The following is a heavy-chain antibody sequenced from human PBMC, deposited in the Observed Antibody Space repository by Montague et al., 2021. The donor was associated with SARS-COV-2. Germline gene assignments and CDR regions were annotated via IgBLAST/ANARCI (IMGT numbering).Heavy chain of an antibody. J-gene: IGHJ6*02. Sequence: SLRLSCAASGFTFSSYGMHWVRQAPGKRLEWVAVISYDGSNKYYADSVKGRFTISRDNSKNTLYLQMNSLRAEDTAVYYCAKDFMSLMVYAMVNYYYGMDVWGQGTTVTVS. CDR2: ISYDGSNK. V-gene: IGHV3-30*18. CDR1: GFTFSSYG. D-gene: IGHD2-8*01. CDR3: AKDFMSLMVYAMVNYYYGMDV.